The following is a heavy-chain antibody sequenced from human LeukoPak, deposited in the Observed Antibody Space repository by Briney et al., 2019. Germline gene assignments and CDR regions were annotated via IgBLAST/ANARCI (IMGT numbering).Heavy chain of an antibody. CDR2: INPNSGGT. CDR1: GYTFTGYY. V-gene: IGHV1-2*06. Sequence: PSVKVSCKASGYTFTGYYLHWVRQAPGQGLEWMGRINPNSGGTKYAQKFQGRVTMTRDTSISTAYMELSRLRSDDTAVYYCARGNGVGSSWYDWFDPWGQGTLVTVSS. J-gene: IGHJ5*02. CDR3: ARGNGVGSSWYDWFDP. D-gene: IGHD6-13*01.